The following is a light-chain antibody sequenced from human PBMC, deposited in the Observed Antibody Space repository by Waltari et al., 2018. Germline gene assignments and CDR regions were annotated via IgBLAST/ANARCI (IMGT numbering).Light chain of an antibody. CDR3: AVWDDSLGGV. Sequence: QSVLTQPPSVSGTPGPRVTLLCYGSNSNIGGNFVTWYPHLPGKAPKRPIYNDNQGPSGVPDRFSASKSGTSAALAITGLQSEDEADYYCAVWDDSLGGVFGGGTKLTVL. V-gene: IGLV1-44*01. CDR2: NDN. J-gene: IGLJ3*02. CDR1: NSNIGGNF.